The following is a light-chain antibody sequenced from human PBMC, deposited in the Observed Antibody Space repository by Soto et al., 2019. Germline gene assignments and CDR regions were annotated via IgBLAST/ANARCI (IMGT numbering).Light chain of an antibody. V-gene: IGLV2-14*01. Sequence: QSALTQPASVSGSPGQSITISCTGTTSDIGGYYFVSWFQQYPGKAPTLIIYDVSNRPSGSSSRFSGSKTGNTATLTISVLQAEDEADYYCSSYRISTTPFVFGTETKLTVL. CDR2: DVS. CDR1: TSDIGGYYF. J-gene: IGLJ1*01. CDR3: SSYRISTTPFV.